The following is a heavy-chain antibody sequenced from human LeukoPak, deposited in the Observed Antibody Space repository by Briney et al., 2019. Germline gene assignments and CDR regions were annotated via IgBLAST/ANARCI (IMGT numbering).Heavy chain of an antibody. V-gene: IGHV4-4*07. CDR2: IYTSGST. D-gene: IGHD3-22*01. Sequence: KTSQTLSLTCTVSGGSISSYYWSWIRQPAGKGLKWIGRIYTSGSTNYNPSLKSRVTMSVDTSKNQFSLKLSSVTAADTAVYYCARDRGSGEDYYDSSGYSYYFDYWGQGTLVTVSS. CDR3: ARDRGSGEDYYDSSGYSYYFDY. CDR1: GGSISSYY. J-gene: IGHJ4*02.